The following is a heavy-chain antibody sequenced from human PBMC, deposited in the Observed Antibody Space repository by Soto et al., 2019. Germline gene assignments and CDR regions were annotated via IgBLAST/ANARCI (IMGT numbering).Heavy chain of an antibody. J-gene: IGHJ5*02. V-gene: IGHV1-2*02. CDR2: MNPNTGGT. CDR3: AKEYDSPSAGFDP. CDR1: GYRFTDFH. D-gene: IGHD6-6*01. Sequence: QVHLVQSGAEVKKLGASMKVSCKAFGYRFTDFHMHWVRQAPGQGLEWMGWMNPNTGGTNYAQKFQGRVVMTRDTSISTAYLELTRLTPDDTAVYFCAKEYDSPSAGFDPWGQGTLVTVFS.